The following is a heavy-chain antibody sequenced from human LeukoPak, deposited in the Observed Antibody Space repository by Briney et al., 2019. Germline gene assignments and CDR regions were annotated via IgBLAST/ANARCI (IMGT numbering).Heavy chain of an antibody. CDR3: ASTSYDFRSGYLY. Sequence: GESLKISCKGSGYSFTSYWIGWVRQMPGEGLEWMGIIYPGDSDTRYSPSSQGQVTISVDKSISTAYLQWSSLKASDTAVYYCASTSYDFRSGYLYWGQGTLVTVSS. CDR1: GYSFTSYW. V-gene: IGHV5-51*01. CDR2: IYPGDSDT. J-gene: IGHJ4*02. D-gene: IGHD3-3*01.